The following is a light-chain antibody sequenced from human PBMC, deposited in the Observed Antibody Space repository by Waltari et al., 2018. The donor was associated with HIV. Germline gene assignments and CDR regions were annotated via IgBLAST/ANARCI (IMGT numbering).Light chain of an antibody. V-gene: IGLV2-14*01. J-gene: IGLJ3*02. CDR3: NSYTSISTWV. Sequence: QSALTQPASVSGSPGQSITISCPGSSSDVGRYSYVSWYQQHPGKAPKLMIYEVSNRPAGVSHRFSGSKSGNTASLTISGLQPEDEADYYCNSYTSISTWVFGGGTKLTVL. CDR1: SSDVGRYSY. CDR2: EVS.